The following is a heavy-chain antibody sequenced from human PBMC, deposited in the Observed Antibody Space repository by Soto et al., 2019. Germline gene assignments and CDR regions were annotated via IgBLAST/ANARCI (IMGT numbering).Heavy chain of an antibody. CDR2: IWYDGSNK. D-gene: IGHD6-13*01. CDR1: GFTFSSYG. J-gene: IGHJ6*02. Sequence: QVQLVESGGGVVQPGRSLRLSCAASGFTFSSYGMHWVRQAPGKGLEWVAVIWYDGSNKYYADSVKGRFTISRDNSKNTLYLQMNSLRAEDTAVYYCATQPQLGRREYYYYGMDVWGQGTTVTVSS. V-gene: IGHV3-33*01. CDR3: ATQPQLGRREYYYYGMDV.